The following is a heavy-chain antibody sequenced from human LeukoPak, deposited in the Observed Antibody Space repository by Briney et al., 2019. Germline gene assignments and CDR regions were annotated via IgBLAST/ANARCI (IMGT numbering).Heavy chain of an antibody. CDR2: IYSGDST. D-gene: IGHD4-17*01. V-gene: IGHV3-53*01. Sequence: GGSLRLSCAASGFTVSSNYMTWVRQAPGKGLERVSVIYSGDSTYYADSVKGRFTISRDSSKNTLYLQMNSLRAEDTAVYYCARDSTATTTDYWGQGALVTVSS. J-gene: IGHJ4*02. CDR1: GFTVSSNY. CDR3: ARDSTATTTDY.